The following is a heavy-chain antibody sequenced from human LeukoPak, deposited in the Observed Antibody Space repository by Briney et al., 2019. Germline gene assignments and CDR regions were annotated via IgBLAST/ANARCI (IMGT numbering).Heavy chain of an antibody. CDR1: GGSISSSSYY. V-gene: IGHV4-39*07. CDR2: IYYSGST. Sequence: PLETLSLTCTVSGGSISSSSYYWGWIRQPPGKGLEWIGSIYYSGSTYYNPSLKSRVTISVDTSKNQFSLKLSSVTAADTAVYYCARVGGKGSSSFHYYYYMDVWGKGTTVTVSS. D-gene: IGHD6-6*01. J-gene: IGHJ6*03. CDR3: ARVGGKGSSSFHYYYYMDV.